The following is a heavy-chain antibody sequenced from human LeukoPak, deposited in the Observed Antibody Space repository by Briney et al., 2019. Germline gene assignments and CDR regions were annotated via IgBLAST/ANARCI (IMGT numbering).Heavy chain of an antibody. J-gene: IGHJ5*02. V-gene: IGHV4-59*12. CDR2: IYYSGST. CDR1: GGSISSYY. CDR3: ARDTPSSSTKYNWFDP. D-gene: IGHD2-2*01. Sequence: PSETLSLTCTVSGGSISSYYWSWIRQPPGKGLEWIGYIYYSGSTNYNPSLKSRVTISVDTSKNQFSLKLSSVTAADTAVYYCARDTPSSSTKYNWFDPWGQGTLVTVSS.